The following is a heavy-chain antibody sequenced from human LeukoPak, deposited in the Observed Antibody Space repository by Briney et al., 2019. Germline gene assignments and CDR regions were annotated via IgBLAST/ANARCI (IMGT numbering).Heavy chain of an antibody. CDR3: ARLSYYGSGSYGIYFDY. V-gene: IGHV4-39*07. J-gene: IGHJ4*02. CDR1: GGSISSSSYY. D-gene: IGHD3-10*01. CDR2: IYYSGST. Sequence: PSETLSLTCTVSGGSISSSSYYWGWIRQPPGKGLEWIGSIYYSGSTYYNPSLKSRVTISVDTSKNQFSLKLSSVTAADTAVYYCARLSYYGSGSYGIYFDYWGQGTLVTVSS.